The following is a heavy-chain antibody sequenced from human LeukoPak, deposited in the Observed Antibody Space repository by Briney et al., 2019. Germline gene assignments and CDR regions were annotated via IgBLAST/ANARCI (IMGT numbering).Heavy chain of an antibody. CDR1: GFTFSSYA. D-gene: IGHD3-16*01. V-gene: IGHV3-66*01. Sequence: QPGGSLRLSCAASGFTFSSYAMSWVRQAPGKGLEWVSVIYSGGSTYYADSVKGRFTISRDNSKNTLYLQMNSLRAEDTAVYYCARVPLAWGSGGMDVWGQGTTVTVSS. CDR3: ARVPLAWGSGGMDV. J-gene: IGHJ6*02. CDR2: IYSGGST.